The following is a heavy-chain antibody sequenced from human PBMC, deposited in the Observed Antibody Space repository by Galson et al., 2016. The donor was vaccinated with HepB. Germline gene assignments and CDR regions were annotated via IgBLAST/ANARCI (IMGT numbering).Heavy chain of an antibody. V-gene: IGHV3-23*01. CDR3: FRVPRYYADYSSGVGDC. Sequence: SLRLYCAASGFPFSSYAMSWVRQAPGQGLAWVSTTRGAGTASYAYSAQGRFTISRDNTKNALDLQMDSLRVEDTALYFCFRVPRYYADYSSGVGDCWGPGTLLTVSS. D-gene: IGHD4-17*01. CDR1: GFPFSSYA. J-gene: IGHJ4*02. CDR2: TRGAGTA.